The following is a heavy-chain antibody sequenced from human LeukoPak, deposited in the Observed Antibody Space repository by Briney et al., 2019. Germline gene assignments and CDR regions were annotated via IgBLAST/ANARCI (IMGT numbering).Heavy chain of an antibody. V-gene: IGHV5-51*01. CDR2: IYPGDSDT. CDR1: GYSFTSYW. D-gene: IGHD4-17*01. J-gene: IGHJ6*02. Sequence: GESLKISCKGSGYSFTSYWIGWVRQMPGKGLEWMGIIYPGDSDTRYRPSFQGQVTISSDKSISTAYLQWSSLKASDTAMYYCARRGDYGDYYYGMDVWGQGTTVTVSS. CDR3: ARRGDYGDYYYGMDV.